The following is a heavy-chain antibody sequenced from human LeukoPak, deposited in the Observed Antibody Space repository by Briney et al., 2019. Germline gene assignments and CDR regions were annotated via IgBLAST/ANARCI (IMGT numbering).Heavy chain of an antibody. Sequence: PGGSLRLSCAASGFTFSSYSMNWVRQAPGKGLEWVSSISSSSSYKYYADSVKGRFTISRDNAKNSLYLQMNSLRADDTAVYYCARDSYYDSSGYYYWQWGQGTLVTVPS. CDR1: GFTFSSYS. CDR3: ARDSYYDSSGYYYWQ. D-gene: IGHD3-22*01. V-gene: IGHV3-21*01. CDR2: ISSSSSYK. J-gene: IGHJ4*02.